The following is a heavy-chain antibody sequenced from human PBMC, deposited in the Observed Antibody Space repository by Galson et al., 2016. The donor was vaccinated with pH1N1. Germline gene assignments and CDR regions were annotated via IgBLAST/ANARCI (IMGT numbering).Heavy chain of an antibody. CDR3: ARDQNWNLDY. CDR1: RDTFINYA. V-gene: IGHV1-69*10. J-gene: IGHJ4*02. CDR2: IIPILGAP. Sequence: SVKVSCKASRDTFINYAFSWVRQAPGKGLEWMGGIIPILGAPNYAQNFQGRVTISTDKSTTTAYMELTGLTSGDTAIYYCARDQNWNLDYWGQGTLVTVSS. D-gene: IGHD1-1*01.